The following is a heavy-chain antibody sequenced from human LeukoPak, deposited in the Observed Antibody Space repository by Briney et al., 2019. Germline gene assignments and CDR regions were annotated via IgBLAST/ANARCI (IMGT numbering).Heavy chain of an antibody. CDR1: GFTFSSYG. CDR3: ARGKNGDYAWGDDAFDI. D-gene: IGHD4-17*01. Sequence: GSLRLSCAASGFTFSSYGMSWVRQAPGKGLEWIGEINHSGSTNYNPSLKSRVTISVDTSKNQFSLKLSSVTAADTAVYYCARGKNGDYAWGDDAFDIWGQGTMVTVSS. J-gene: IGHJ3*02. V-gene: IGHV4-34*01. CDR2: INHSGST.